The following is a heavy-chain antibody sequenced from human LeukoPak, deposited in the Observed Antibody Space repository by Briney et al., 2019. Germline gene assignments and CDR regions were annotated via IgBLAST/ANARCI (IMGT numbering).Heavy chain of an antibody. Sequence: SETLSLTCTVSGGSISRYYWSWVRQPAGKGLGWVGRIHTSGSTNYNPSLKGRVTISVDTSKNQFSLKLNSVTAPDTAVYYCARDRYVYCGGHCLDAFHLWGQGTMVTVSS. CDR1: GGSISRYY. J-gene: IGHJ3*01. V-gene: IGHV4-4*07. D-gene: IGHD2-21*02. CDR3: ARDRYVYCGGHCLDAFHL. CDR2: IHTSGST.